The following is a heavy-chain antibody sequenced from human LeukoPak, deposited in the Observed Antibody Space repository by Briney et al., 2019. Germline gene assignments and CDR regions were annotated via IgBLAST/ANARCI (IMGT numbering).Heavy chain of an antibody. D-gene: IGHD6-19*01. J-gene: IGHJ4*02. Sequence: PGGSLRLSCAASGFTFSSYWMSWVRQAPGKGLEWVANIKQDGSEKYYVDSVKGRFTISRDNAKNSLYLQMNSLRAEDTAVYYCARMLNSGWYREFDYWGQGTLVTVSS. CDR3: ARMLNSGWYREFDY. V-gene: IGHV3-7*01. CDR2: IKQDGSEK. CDR1: GFTFSSYW.